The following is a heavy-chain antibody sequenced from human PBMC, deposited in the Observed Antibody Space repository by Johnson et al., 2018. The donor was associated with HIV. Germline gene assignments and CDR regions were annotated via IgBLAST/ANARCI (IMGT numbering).Heavy chain of an antibody. CDR3: ARGGGVVGNAFDI. CDR1: GFSFSNYA. D-gene: IGHD1-26*01. CDR2: IQFDGSHK. Sequence: QVQLVESGGGVVQPGGSLRLTCKASGFSFSNYAIHWVRQAQGKGLEWVTFIQFDGSHKYSADFVKGRFTISRDTSKKSVFLQMNNLRAEDMAVYYCARGGGVVGNAFDIWGQGTMVTVSS. J-gene: IGHJ3*02. V-gene: IGHV3-30*02.